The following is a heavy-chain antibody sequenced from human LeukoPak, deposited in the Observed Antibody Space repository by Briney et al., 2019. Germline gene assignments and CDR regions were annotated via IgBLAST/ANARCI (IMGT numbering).Heavy chain of an antibody. CDR1: GGTFSSYT. CDR3: ARGPEPTADYYYGLDV. CDR2: IIPILGIA. Sequence: GASVKVSCKASGGTFSSYTISWVRQAPGHGLEWMGRIIPILGIANYAQKFQGRVTITADKSTSTAYMELSSLRSEDTAVYYCARGPEPTADYYYGLDVWGQGTTVTVSS. J-gene: IGHJ6*02. V-gene: IGHV1-69*02.